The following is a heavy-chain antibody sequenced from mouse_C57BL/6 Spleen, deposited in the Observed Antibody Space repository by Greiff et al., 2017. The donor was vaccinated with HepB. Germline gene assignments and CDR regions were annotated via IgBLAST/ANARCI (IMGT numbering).Heavy chain of an antibody. CDR1: GFTFSDYY. CDR3: ARQGGSSYVNYFDY. V-gene: IGHV5-12*01. CDR2: ISNGGGST. D-gene: IGHD1-1*01. Sequence: EVQVVESGGGLVQPGGSLKLSCAASGFTFSDYYMYWVRQTPEKRLEWVAYISNGGGSTYYPDTVKGRFTISRDNAKNTLYLQMSRLKSEDTAMYYCARQGGSSYVNYFDYWGQGTTLTVSS. J-gene: IGHJ2*01.